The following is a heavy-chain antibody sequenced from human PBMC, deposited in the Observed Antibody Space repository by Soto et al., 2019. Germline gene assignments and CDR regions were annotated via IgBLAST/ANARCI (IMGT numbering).Heavy chain of an antibody. D-gene: IGHD4-17*01. J-gene: IGHJ4*02. V-gene: IGHV4-39*01. Sequence: SDTLSLTCXVSSGSISSSSYYWVFISHPPWKGLEWMGSIYCSLSTYYNPSLKSRVTISVDTSKNQFSLKLSSVTAADTAVYYCARHHYTTVADYWGQGTLVTVSS. CDR2: IYCSLST. CDR3: ARHHYTTVADY. CDR1: SGSISSSSYY.